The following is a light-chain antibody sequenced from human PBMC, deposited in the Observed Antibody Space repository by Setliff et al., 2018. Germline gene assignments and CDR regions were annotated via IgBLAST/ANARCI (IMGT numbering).Light chain of an antibody. V-gene: IGLV1-44*01. CDR2: GNS. CDR3: ASWDVSLKGHV. J-gene: IGLJ1*01. Sequence: VLTQPPSASGTPGQRVTISCSGTSSNIGSISVNWYQHLPGTAPKLLIYGNSQRPSGVPDRFSGSKSGTSASLAITGLQSEDEADYYCASWDVSLKGHVFGTGTKVTVL. CDR1: SSNIGSIS.